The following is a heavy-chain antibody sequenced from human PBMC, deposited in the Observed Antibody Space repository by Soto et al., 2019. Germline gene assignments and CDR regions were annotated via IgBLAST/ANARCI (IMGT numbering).Heavy chain of an antibody. D-gene: IGHD2-2*01. CDR2: IIPIFGTA. CDR1: GGTFSSYA. CDR3: ASWDIVVVPAAEGYYYYYGMDV. V-gene: IGHV1-69*13. J-gene: IGHJ6*02. Sequence: GASVKVSCKASGGTFSSYAISWVRQAPGQGLEWMGGIIPIFGTANYAQKFQGRVTITADESTSTAYMELSSLRSEATAVYYCASWDIVVVPAAEGYYYYYGMDVWGQGTTVTVSS.